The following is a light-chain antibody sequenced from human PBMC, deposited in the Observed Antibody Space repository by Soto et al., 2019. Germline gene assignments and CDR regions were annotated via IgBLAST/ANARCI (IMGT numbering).Light chain of an antibody. J-gene: IGKJ4*01. CDR3: QQRNSYPLT. V-gene: IGKV1-9*01. CDR1: QGSTSY. CDR2: AAS. Sequence: DIHLTQAPSFLSASVGDRVPITCRASQGSTSYLAWYQQKPGKAPTLLIYAASTLQSGVPSRFSGSGSGTEFTLTLSSLQPEDFATYSCQQRNSYPLTFGGGTKVEIK.